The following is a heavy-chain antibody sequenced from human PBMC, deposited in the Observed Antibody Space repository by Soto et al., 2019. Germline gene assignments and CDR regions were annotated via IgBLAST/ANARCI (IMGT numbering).Heavy chain of an antibody. D-gene: IGHD1-26*01. J-gene: IGHJ4*02. CDR3: ARGRIHSGSLYDARGHYSDY. Sequence: ASVKVSCKASGYIFTTYGMSWVRQAPGQGLEWMGWISAYNGNTKYAQKFQGRVTITTDTSASTAFMELSSLTPEDAAVYYCARGRIHSGSLYDARGHYSDYGGQGRLVKVSS. V-gene: IGHV1-18*01. CDR1: GYIFTTYG. CDR2: ISAYNGNT.